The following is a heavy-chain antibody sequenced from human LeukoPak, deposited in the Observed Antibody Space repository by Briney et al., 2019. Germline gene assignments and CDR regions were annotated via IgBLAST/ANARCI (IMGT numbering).Heavy chain of an antibody. CDR1: GFSISRNY. CDR3: ARAEKN. Sequence: GGSLRLSCAASGFSISRNYRSWIRQPPGKGLEWVSVIYSGGSTYYADSVKGLFTISRDNSKNTLYLQMNSLRAEDTAVYYCARAEKNWGQGTLVTVSS. J-gene: IGHJ4*02. CDR2: IYSGGST. V-gene: IGHV3-66*02.